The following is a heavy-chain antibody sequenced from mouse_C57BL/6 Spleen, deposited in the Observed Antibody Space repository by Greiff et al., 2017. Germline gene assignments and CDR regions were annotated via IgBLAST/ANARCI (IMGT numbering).Heavy chain of an antibody. V-gene: IGHV5-4*01. CDR2: ISDGGSYT. J-gene: IGHJ3*01. Sequence: EVHLVESGGGLVKPGGSLKLSCAASGFTFSSYAMSWVRQTPEKRLEWVATISDGGSYTYYPDNVKGRFTISRDNAKNNLYLQMSHLKSEDTAMYYCAREDYGSSYVGFAHWGQGTLVTVSA. CDR3: AREDYGSSYVGFAH. D-gene: IGHD1-1*01. CDR1: GFTFSSYA.